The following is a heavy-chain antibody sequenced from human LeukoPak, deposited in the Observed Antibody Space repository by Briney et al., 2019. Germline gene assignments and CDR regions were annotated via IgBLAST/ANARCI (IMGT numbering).Heavy chain of an antibody. Sequence: PSETLSLTCTVFGGSISSSNYYWGWVRQPPGKGLEWIGSFYNSGSTFYNPSLKSRVTISVDTSKKQFSLRLTSVTAADTAVYYCALMPGYWGQGILVAVSS. CDR2: FYNSGST. V-gene: IGHV4-39*01. CDR1: GGSISSSNYY. D-gene: IGHD2-2*01. CDR3: ALMPGY. J-gene: IGHJ4*02.